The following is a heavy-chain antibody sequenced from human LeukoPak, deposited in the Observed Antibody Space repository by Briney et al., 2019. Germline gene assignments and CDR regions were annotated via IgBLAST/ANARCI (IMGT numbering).Heavy chain of an antibody. D-gene: IGHD3-10*01. CDR3: ASSFGDYYYGMDV. V-gene: IGHV3-21*04. CDR1: GFTFSSYS. CDR2: ISSSSSYI. J-gene: IGHJ6*02. Sequence: PGGSLRLSCAASGFTFSSYSMNWVRQAPGKGLEWVSSISSSSSYIYYADSVKGRFTISRDNAKNSLYLQMNSLRAEDTAVYYCASSFGDYYYGMDVWGQGTTVTVSS.